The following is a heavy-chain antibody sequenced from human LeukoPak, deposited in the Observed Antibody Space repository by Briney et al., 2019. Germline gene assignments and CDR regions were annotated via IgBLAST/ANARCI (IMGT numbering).Heavy chain of an antibody. D-gene: IGHD4-23*01. V-gene: IGHV3-48*03. CDR1: GFTFSSYA. J-gene: IGHJ6*02. CDR3: ARDKDYGGNSYGMDV. CDR2: ISSSGSTI. Sequence: PGGSLRLSCAASGFTFSSYAMSWVRQAPGKGLEGVSYISSSGSTIYYADSVKGRFTISRDNAKNSLYLQMNSLRAEDTAVYYCARDKDYGGNSYGMDVWGQGTTVTVSS.